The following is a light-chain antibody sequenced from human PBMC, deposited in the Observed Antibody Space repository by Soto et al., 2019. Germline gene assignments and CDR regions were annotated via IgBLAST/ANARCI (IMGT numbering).Light chain of an antibody. V-gene: IGKV1-33*01. Sequence: DIQMTQSPSSLSASVGDRVTITCQASQDIRRYLNWYQQKPGRAPNLLIYGASNLETGVPSRFSGSGYGTDFTFTISSLQPEDIATYYCQHYDNLPPFTFGPGTKVAIK. CDR3: QHYDNLPPFT. CDR1: QDIRRY. CDR2: GAS. J-gene: IGKJ3*01.